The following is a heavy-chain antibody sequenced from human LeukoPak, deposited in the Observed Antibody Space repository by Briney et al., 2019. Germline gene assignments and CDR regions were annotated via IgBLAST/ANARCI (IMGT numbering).Heavy chain of an antibody. D-gene: IGHD5-18*01. CDR1: GFTFSSSS. Sequence: GGSLRLSCAASGFTFSSSSTYSVRQAPGERLEWVSYISSSSSYIYYADSAKGRFTISRDKVKNTLYLQMNSLRAEDTAVYYGAREGPQLWSNGNKYYFAYWGQGTLVSVSS. J-gene: IGHJ4*02. CDR3: AREGPQLWSNGNKYYFAY. V-gene: IGHV3-21*01. CDR2: ISSSSSYI.